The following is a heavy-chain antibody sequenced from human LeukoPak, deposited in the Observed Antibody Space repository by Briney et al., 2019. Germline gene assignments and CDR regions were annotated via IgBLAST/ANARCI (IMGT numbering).Heavy chain of an antibody. CDR3: ARDSYYYDSSGYYFPGGFDY. V-gene: IGHV1-2*02. J-gene: IGHJ4*02. D-gene: IGHD3-22*01. Sequence: ASVKVSCKASGYTFTGYYMHWVRQAPGQGLEWMGWINPNSGGTNYAQKFQGRVTMTRDTSISTAYMELSRLRSDDTAVYYCARDSYYYDSSGYYFPGGFDYWGQGTLVTVSS. CDR1: GYTFTGYY. CDR2: INPNSGGT.